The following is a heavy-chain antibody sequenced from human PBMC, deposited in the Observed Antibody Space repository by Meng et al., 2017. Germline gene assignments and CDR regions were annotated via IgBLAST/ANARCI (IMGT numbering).Heavy chain of an antibody. J-gene: IGHJ3*02. CDR3: ARTAYCGGDCYDAFDI. V-gene: IGHV5-51*01. CDR1: GYSFTSYW. CDR2: IYPGDSDT. D-gene: IGHD2-21*02. Sequence: GESLKISCKGSGYSFTSYWIGWVRQMPGKGLEWMGIIYPGDSDTGYSPSFQGQVTISADKSISTAYLQWSSLKASDTAMYYCARTAYCGGDCYDAFDIWGQGTMVTVSS.